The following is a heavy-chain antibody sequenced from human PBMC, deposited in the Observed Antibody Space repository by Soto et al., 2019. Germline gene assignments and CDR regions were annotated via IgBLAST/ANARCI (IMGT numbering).Heavy chain of an antibody. D-gene: IGHD6-6*01. Sequence: PSETLSLTCTVSGGSISSSSYYWGWVRQPPGKGLEWIGSIYYSGNTYYNPSLKSRVTISIDTSKNQFSLKLSSVTAADTAVYYCARPSSTARPFEYWGHGTLVTVSS. CDR2: IYYSGNT. CDR1: GGSISSSSYY. CDR3: ARPSSTARPFEY. J-gene: IGHJ4*01. V-gene: IGHV4-39*01.